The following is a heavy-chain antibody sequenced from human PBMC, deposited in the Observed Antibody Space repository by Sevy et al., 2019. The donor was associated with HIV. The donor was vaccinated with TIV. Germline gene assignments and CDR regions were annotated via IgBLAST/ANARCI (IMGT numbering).Heavy chain of an antibody. J-gene: IGHJ4*02. V-gene: IGHV4-59*01. Sequence: SETLSLTCTVSGASINTFYWSWIRQPPGKGLEWIGYIYYSGSTNYNPSLHSRVTISVDTSKNQFSLKLSSVTAADSAVYYCARGQYSYGYWREFDYWGQRTLVTVSS. CDR3: ARGQYSYGYWREFDY. CDR1: GASINTFY. D-gene: IGHD5-18*01. CDR2: IYYSGST.